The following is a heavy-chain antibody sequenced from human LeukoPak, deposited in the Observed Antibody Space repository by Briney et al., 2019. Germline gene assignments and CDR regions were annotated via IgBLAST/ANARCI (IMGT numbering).Heavy chain of an antibody. CDR1: GASISSDY. Sequence: SETLSLTCTVSGASISSDYWSWIRQPPGKGLEWVGNLYYNESTNYNPSLKSRVTISADMSKKQFSLKLRSVTAADTAVYYCAKGQMVYAIRTYFDYWGQGTLVTVSS. D-gene: IGHD2-8*01. V-gene: IGHV4-59*08. CDR3: AKGQMVYAIRTYFDY. CDR2: LYYNEST. J-gene: IGHJ4*02.